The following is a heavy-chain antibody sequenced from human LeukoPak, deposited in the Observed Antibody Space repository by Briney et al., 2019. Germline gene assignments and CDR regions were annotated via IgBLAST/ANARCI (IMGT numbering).Heavy chain of an antibody. CDR2: IYYSGTT. J-gene: IGHJ6*03. V-gene: IGHV4-39*01. CDR3: ARLSRITSGTPLLYYYYYMDV. CDR1: GGSISSSSYY. Sequence: KPPETLSLTCTVSGGSISSSSYYWGWIRQPPGKGLEWIGIIYYSGTTYYNPSLKSRVTISVDTSKNQFSLKLSSATAADTAVYYCARLSRITSGTPLLYYYYYMDVWGKGTTVTVSS. D-gene: IGHD1-1*01.